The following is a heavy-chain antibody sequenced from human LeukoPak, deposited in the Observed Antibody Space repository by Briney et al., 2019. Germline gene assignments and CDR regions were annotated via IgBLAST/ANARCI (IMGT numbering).Heavy chain of an antibody. CDR1: GFTSISYI. V-gene: IGHV3-21*01. CDR2: IRSSSRYI. Sequence: GGSLRLSCVASGFTSISYIMNWVRQPPGKWREWVSSIRSSSRYIYYADSVKGRFTICRDNAKKSLYLKMNSLRADDTAVYYCARNDYDFWRGEGYDYYGMDDWGQGTTVTVSS. D-gene: IGHD3-3*01. CDR3: ARNDYDFWRGEGYDYYGMDD. J-gene: IGHJ6*02.